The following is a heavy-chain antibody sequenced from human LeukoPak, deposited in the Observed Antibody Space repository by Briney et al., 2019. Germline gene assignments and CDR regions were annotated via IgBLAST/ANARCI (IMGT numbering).Heavy chain of an antibody. Sequence: SETLSLTHTLSGGSISPYFWSWIREPPGEGLEWIGYIYYSGGTNYNPSLQSRVTISVDTSKKQFSLKLSSVTAADTAVYYCAKSGYYTSDYYYYMDVWGKGTTVTVSS. V-gene: IGHV4-59*08. CDR3: AKSGYYTSDYYYYMDV. D-gene: IGHD3-3*01. CDR1: GGSISPYF. CDR2: IYYSGGT. J-gene: IGHJ6*03.